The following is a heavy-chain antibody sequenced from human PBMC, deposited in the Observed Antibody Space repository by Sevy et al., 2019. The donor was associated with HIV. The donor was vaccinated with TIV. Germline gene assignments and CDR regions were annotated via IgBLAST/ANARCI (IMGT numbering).Heavy chain of an antibody. Sequence: SGPTLVNPTQTLTLTCTFSGFSLSTSGVGVGWIRQPPGKALEWLALIYWNDDKRYSHFLKSRLTITKDTSTNQVVLKMTNMDHVVKASYCSAHSTTEYNYYDSSGYYMDYWGQGTLVTVSS. CDR1: GFSLSTSGVG. D-gene: IGHD3-22*01. CDR2: IYWNDDK. J-gene: IGHJ4*02. V-gene: IGHV2-5*01. CDR3: AHSTTEYNYYDSSGYYMDY.